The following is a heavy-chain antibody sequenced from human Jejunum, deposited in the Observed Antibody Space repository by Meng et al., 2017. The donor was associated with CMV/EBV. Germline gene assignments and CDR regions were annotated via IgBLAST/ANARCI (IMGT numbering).Heavy chain of an antibody. D-gene: IGHD2-15*01. V-gene: IGHV7-4-1*02. CDR1: GYTFTSYA. Sequence: QVQLVQSGXEVKKXXXSVKVSCXASGYTFTSYAMNWVRQAPGQGLEWMGWINTNTGNPTYAQGFTGQFVFSLDTSVSTAYLQISSLKAADTAVYYCARLYCSGGSCYTIDYWGQGTLVTVSS. CDR3: ARLYCSGGSCYTIDY. CDR2: INTNTGNP. J-gene: IGHJ4*02.